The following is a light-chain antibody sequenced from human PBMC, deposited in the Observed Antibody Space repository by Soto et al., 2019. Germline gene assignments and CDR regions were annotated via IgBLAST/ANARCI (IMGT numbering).Light chain of an antibody. CDR2: EVN. Sequence: QSVLAQPPSASGSPGQSVTISCTGTGSDVGDYNYVSWYQQHPGKAPKLMIYEVNKRPSGVPDRFSGSKSGNTASLTVSGLQAEDEVNYYCSSYTGSSYVFGTGTKVTVL. V-gene: IGLV2-8*01. J-gene: IGLJ1*01. CDR3: SSYTGSSYV. CDR1: GSDVGDYNY.